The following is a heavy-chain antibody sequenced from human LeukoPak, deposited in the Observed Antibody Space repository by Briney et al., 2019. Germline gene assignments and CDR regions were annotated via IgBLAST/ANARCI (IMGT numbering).Heavy chain of an antibody. CDR3: AKDPLDCSGGSCFIDY. Sequence: GGSLRLSCAASGFTFSSYAMSWVRQAPGKGPEWVSAISGSGGSTYYADSVKGRFTISRDNSKNTLYLQMNSLRAEDTAVYYCAKDPLDCSGGSCFIDYWGQGTLVTVSS. CDR1: GFTFSSYA. CDR2: ISGSGGST. D-gene: IGHD2-15*01. J-gene: IGHJ4*02. V-gene: IGHV3-23*01.